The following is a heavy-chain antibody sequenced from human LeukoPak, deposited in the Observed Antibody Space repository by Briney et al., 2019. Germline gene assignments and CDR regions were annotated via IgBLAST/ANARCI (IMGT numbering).Heavy chain of an antibody. Sequence: GGSLRLSCAASGFTFSSYSMNWVRQAPGKGLEWVSSISSSSSYIYYADSVKGRFTISRDNAKNSLYLQMNSLRAEDTAVYYCARDRYSYGRSHFDYWGQGTLVTVSS. CDR3: ARDRYSYGRSHFDY. CDR2: ISSSSSYI. CDR1: GFTFSSYS. D-gene: IGHD5-18*01. V-gene: IGHV3-21*01. J-gene: IGHJ4*02.